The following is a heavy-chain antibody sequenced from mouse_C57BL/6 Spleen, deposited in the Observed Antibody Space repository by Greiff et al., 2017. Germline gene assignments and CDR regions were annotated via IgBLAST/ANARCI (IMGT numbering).Heavy chain of an antibody. D-gene: IGHD2-3*01. CDR1: GFTFSDYY. CDR2: IYSDGGST. CDR3: ARNDGYYWCAY. V-gene: IGHV5-16*01. Sequence: EVQLLESEGGLVQPGSSMKLSCTASGFTFSDYYMAWVRQVPEKGLEWVANIYSDGGSTYYLDSLKGRSILSRDNAKNILYLQLSSLKSEDTATYYCARNDGYYWCAYWGRGTLVTVSA. J-gene: IGHJ3*01.